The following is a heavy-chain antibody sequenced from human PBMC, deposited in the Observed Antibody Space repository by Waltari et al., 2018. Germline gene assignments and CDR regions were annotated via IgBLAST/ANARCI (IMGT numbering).Heavy chain of an antibody. J-gene: IGHJ6*02. CDR1: GGSISSYY. CDR2: IYYSGST. CDR3: ARANCSSTSCRMGYYYYGMDV. V-gene: IGHV4-59*01. D-gene: IGHD2-2*01. Sequence: QVQLQESGPGLVKPSETLSLTCTVSGGSISSYYWSWIRQPPGKGLEWIGYIYYSGSTNYNPSLKSRVTISVDTSKNQCSLKLSSVTAADTAVYYCARANCSSTSCRMGYYYYGMDVWGQGTTVTVSS.